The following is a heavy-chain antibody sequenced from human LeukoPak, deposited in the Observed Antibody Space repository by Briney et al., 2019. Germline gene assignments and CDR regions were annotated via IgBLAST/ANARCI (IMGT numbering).Heavy chain of an antibody. CDR2: IYYSGST. CDR3: ARVARWLQFGFDY. CDR1: GGSLSSSSYY. Sequence: KPSETLSLTCTVSGGSLSSSSYYWGWIRQPPGKGLEWIGNIYYSGSTYYNPSLKSRVTISVDTSKNQFSLKLSSVTAADTAVYYCARVARWLQFGFDYWGQGTLVTVSS. V-gene: IGHV4-39*07. J-gene: IGHJ4*02. D-gene: IGHD5-24*01.